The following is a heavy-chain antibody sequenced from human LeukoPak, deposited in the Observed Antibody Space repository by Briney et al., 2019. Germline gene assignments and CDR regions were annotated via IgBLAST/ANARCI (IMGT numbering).Heavy chain of an antibody. CDR3: ARGGRRGYSYAY. CDR2: IYSGGST. D-gene: IGHD5-18*01. Sequence: GGSLRLSCAASGFTVSSTYMSWVRQAPGKGLEWVSIIYSGGSTYYADSVKGRFTISRDNTKNTLYLQMNSLRAEDTAVYYCARGGRRGYSYAYWGQGNLVTVSS. CDR1: GFTVSSTY. V-gene: IGHV3-53*01. J-gene: IGHJ4*02.